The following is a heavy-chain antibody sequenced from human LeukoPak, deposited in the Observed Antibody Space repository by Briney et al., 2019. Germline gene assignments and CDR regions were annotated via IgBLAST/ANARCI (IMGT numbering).Heavy chain of an antibody. Sequence: GGSLRLSCAASGFTVSTNYMNWVRQAPGKGLEWVSVIYSAGSTYYADSVKGRFTISRDNSKNTLYLQMNSLRAEDTAVYYCARAAKGRQLGAFDIWGQGTVVTVSS. V-gene: IGHV3-53*01. CDR3: ARAAKGRQLGAFDI. J-gene: IGHJ3*02. CDR2: IYSAGST. D-gene: IGHD5-24*01. CDR1: GFTVSTNY.